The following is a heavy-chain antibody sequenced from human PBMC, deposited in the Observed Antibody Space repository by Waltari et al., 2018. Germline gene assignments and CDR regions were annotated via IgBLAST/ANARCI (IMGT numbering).Heavy chain of an antibody. Sequence: QVQLVQSGAEVKKPGASVKVSCKASGYTFTSYYMHWVRQAPGQGLEWMGIINPSGGSTSYAQKFQGRVTMTRDTSTSTVYMELSSLRSEDTAVYYCARARDGYKKEPFFDYWGQGTLVTVSS. D-gene: IGHD2-21*01. V-gene: IGHV1-46*01. CDR3: ARARDGYKKEPFFDY. CDR2: INPSGGST. CDR1: GYTFTSYY. J-gene: IGHJ4*02.